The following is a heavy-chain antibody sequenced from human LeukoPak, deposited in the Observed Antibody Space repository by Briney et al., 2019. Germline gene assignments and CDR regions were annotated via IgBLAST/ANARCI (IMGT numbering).Heavy chain of an antibody. Sequence: SETLSLTCTVSGGSISSSSYYWGWIRQPPGKGLEWIGSIYYSGSTYYNPSLKSRVTISVDTSKNQFSLKLSSVTAADTAVYYCARQVFHVPDYWGQGTLVTVS. D-gene: IGHD3-10*02. CDR1: GGSISSSSYY. V-gene: IGHV4-39*01. CDR2: IYYSGST. CDR3: ARQVFHVPDY. J-gene: IGHJ4*02.